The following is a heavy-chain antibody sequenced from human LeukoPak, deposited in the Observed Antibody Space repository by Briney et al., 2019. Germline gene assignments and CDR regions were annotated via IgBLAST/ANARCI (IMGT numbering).Heavy chain of an antibody. Sequence: GASVKVSCKASGYTFTGYFMHWVRQAPGQGLEWMGRLNPNSGGTNYAQRFQGRVTMTRDTSISTAYMELNSLRAEDTAVYYCARVVGDTVTLYFDYWGQGTLVTVSS. CDR1: GYTFTGYF. CDR3: ARVVGDTVTLYFDY. CDR2: LNPNSGGT. D-gene: IGHD4-17*01. J-gene: IGHJ4*02. V-gene: IGHV1-2*06.